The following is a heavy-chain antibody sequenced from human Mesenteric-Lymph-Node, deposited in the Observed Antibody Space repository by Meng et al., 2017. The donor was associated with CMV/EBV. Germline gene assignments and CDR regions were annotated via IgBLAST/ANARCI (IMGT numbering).Heavy chain of an antibody. J-gene: IGHJ6*02. Sequence: SETLSLTCPVSGGPVRLNSYYWTWIRQPPGKGLEWIGYVYHSGRTNYNPSLQSRVTISLDTSQNHFSLKLSSVTAADPAVYFCARDRAPIELYGVFTHCGLDVWGQGTTVTVSS. V-gene: IGHV4-61*03. CDR3: ARDRAPIELYGVFTHCGLDV. CDR2: VYHSGRT. D-gene: IGHD2-8*01. CDR1: GGPVRLNSYY.